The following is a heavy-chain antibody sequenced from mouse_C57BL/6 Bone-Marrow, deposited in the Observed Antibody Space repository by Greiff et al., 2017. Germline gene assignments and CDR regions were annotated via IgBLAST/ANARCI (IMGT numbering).Heavy chain of an antibody. J-gene: IGHJ4*01. D-gene: IGHD1-1*01. Sequence: VQLQQSGPELVKPGASVKISCKASGYTFTDYYMNWVKQSHGKSLEWIGDINPNNGGTSYNQKFKGKATLTVDKSSSTAYMELRSLTSEDSAVYYCARSITTRGYAMDYWGQGTSVTVSS. CDR2: INPNNGGT. V-gene: IGHV1-26*01. CDR1: GYTFTDYY. CDR3: ARSITTRGYAMDY.